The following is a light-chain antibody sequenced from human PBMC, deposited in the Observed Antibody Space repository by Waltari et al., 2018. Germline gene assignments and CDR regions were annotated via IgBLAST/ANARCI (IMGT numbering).Light chain of an antibody. J-gene: IGKJ1*01. CDR1: QGITNY. CDR2: AAS. Sequence: DFQMTQSPSSLSASVGDRVTVTCRASQGITNYLAWYQQRPGKVPKLLIYAASTLQSWVPSRFSGSGSGTDFTLTISSLQPEDVATYYCQKYNAAPWTFGQGTKVEI. V-gene: IGKV1-27*01. CDR3: QKYNAAPWT.